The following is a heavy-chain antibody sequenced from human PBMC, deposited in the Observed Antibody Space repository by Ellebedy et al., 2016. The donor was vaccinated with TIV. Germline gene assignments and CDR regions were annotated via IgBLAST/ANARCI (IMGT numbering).Heavy chain of an antibody. J-gene: IGHJ4*02. CDR1: GGTFSSYA. V-gene: IGHV1-8*03. D-gene: IGHD3-22*01. CDR3: ARADSSGYYYDYFDY. Sequence: ASVKVSCKASGGTFSSYAISWVRQAPGQGLEWMGWMNPNSGNTGYAQKFQGRVTITRNTSISTAYMELSSLRSEDTAVYYCARADSSGYYYDYFDYWGQGTLVTVSS. CDR2: MNPNSGNT.